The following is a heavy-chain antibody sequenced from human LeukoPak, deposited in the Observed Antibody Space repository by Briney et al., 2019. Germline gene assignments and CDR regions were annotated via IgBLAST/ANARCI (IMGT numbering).Heavy chain of an antibody. CDR3: ARDFSKYSGSYCDH. D-gene: IGHD1-26*01. J-gene: IGHJ4*02. CDR1: GFTFSSYA. CDR2: IWYDGSNK. V-gene: IGHV3-33*01. Sequence: GGSLRLSCAASGFTFSSYAMHWVRQAPGKGLEWVAVIWYDGSNKYYADSVKGRFTIPRDNSKSTLHLQMNSLRAEDTAVYYCARDFSKYSGSYCDHWGQGTMVTVSS.